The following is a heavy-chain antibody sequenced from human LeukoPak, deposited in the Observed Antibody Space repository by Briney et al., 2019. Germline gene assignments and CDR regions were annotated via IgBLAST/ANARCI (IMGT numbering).Heavy chain of an antibody. CDR2: TYPGDSDT. Sequence: GESLKISCQGSGYSFTSYWIGWVRQMPGKGLEWMGITYPGDSDTRYSPSFQGQVTISADKSISTAYLQWSSLKASDTAMYYCARQAYYYDSSGYLNWFDPWGQGTLVTVSS. D-gene: IGHD3-22*01. CDR3: ARQAYYYDSSGYLNWFDP. J-gene: IGHJ5*02. V-gene: IGHV5-51*01. CDR1: GYSFTSYW.